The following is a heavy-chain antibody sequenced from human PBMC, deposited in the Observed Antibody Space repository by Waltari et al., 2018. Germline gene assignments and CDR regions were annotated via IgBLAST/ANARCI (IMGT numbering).Heavy chain of an antibody. CDR3: AKAQAAHQGGD. V-gene: IGHV3-23*01. J-gene: IGHJ4*02. CDR2: ISGSGGST. D-gene: IGHD6-13*01. CDR1: GVTFNSYA. Sequence: EVQLLESGGGLVQPGGSLRLSCAASGVTFNSYAMSWVRQAPGKELEWVSAISGSGGSTYYADSVKGRFTISRDNSKTTLYLQMNSLRAEDTAVYYCAKAQAAHQGGDWGQGTLVTVSS.